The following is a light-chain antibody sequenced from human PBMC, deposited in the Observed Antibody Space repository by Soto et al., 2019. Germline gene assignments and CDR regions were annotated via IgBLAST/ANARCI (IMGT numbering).Light chain of an antibody. Sequence: EIVLTQSPATLSVSPGERSTLSCSASQSVSSHLAWYQQKPGQAPRLLIYDASKRATGIPARFSGSGSGTNFTLTISSLEPEDFAVYYCQQRRSWQVTFGQGTRLEIK. CDR2: DAS. V-gene: IGKV3-11*01. J-gene: IGKJ5*01. CDR1: QSVSSH. CDR3: QQRRSWQVT.